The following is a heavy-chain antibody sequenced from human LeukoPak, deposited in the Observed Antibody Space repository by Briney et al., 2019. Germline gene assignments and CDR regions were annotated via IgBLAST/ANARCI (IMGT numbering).Heavy chain of an antibody. CDR2: IHYSGSS. D-gene: IGHD1-7*01. J-gene: IGHJ4*02. Sequence: SETLSLTCSVSGGSISTYYWSWVRQPPGKGPEWIGYIHYSGSSNYNPSLKSRVTISVDTSKNQFSLKLASVTAADTAVYYCARDQDWNYADYWGQGTLVTVSS. CDR1: GGSISTYY. CDR3: ARDQDWNYADY. V-gene: IGHV4-59*12.